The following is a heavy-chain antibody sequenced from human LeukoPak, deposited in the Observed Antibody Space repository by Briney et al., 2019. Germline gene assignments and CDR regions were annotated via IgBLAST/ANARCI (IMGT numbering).Heavy chain of an antibody. V-gene: IGHV4-59*08. D-gene: IGHD6-19*01. CDR3: GRHRRGSGLYLDY. Sequence: SGTLSPTCTVSAGSTSMYYCSWIRQPPGKGLECIGYIYYSGSTNSNPTFRSRFTLSVDTSKNQLSLNLSSVTAAATPVNYWGRHRRGSGLYLDYWGQGTLVTGSS. CDR1: AGSTSMYY. CDR2: IYYSGST. J-gene: IGHJ4*02.